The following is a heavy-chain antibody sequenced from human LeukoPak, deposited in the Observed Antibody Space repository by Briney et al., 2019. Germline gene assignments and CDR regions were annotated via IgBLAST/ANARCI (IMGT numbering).Heavy chain of an antibody. V-gene: IGHV1-8*03. J-gene: IGHJ4*02. CDR2: MNPYSGNT. Sequence: ASVKVSCKASGYTFTSYDINWVRQATGQGLEWMGWMNPYSGNTGYAQKFQGRVTITRNTSISTAYMELSSLRSEDTAVYYCARGRPIVVVPAARSEFDYWGQGTLVTVSS. CDR3: ARGRPIVVVPAARSEFDY. CDR1: GYTFTSYD. D-gene: IGHD2-2*01.